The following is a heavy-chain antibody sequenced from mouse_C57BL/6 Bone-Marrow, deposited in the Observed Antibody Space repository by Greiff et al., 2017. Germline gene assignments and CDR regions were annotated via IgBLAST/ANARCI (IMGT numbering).Heavy chain of an antibody. V-gene: IGHV14-4*01. D-gene: IGHD2-3*01. CDR1: GFNIKDDY. CDR2: IDPENGDT. Sequence: VQLQQPGAELVRPGASVKLSCTASGFNIKDDYMHWVKQRPEQGLEWIGWIDPENGDTEYASKFQGKATITADTSSNTAYLQLSSLTSEDTAVYYCTTPDGYYYAMDYWGQGTSVTVSS. CDR3: TTPDGYYYAMDY. J-gene: IGHJ4*01.